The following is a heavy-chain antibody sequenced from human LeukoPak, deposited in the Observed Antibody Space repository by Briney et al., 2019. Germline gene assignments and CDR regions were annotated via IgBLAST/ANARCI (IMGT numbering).Heavy chain of an antibody. Sequence: ASVKVSCKASGYTFTSYYMHWVRQAPGQGLEWMGIINPSGGSTSYAQKFQGRVTMTRDTSTSTVYMELSSLRSEDTAVYYCARSRPDILTGYPPPDAFDIWGQGTMVTVSS. CDR1: GYTFTSYY. D-gene: IGHD3-9*01. V-gene: IGHV1-46*01. J-gene: IGHJ3*02. CDR3: ARSRPDILTGYPPPDAFDI. CDR2: INPSGGST.